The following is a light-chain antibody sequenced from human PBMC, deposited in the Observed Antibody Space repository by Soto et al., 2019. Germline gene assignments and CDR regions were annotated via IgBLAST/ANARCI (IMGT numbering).Light chain of an antibody. CDR3: GTWDSSLSAVV. J-gene: IGLJ2*01. Sequence: QSVLTQSPSVSAAPGQRVTISCSGSNFNIGNNYVSWYQQLPGTAPKLLIYDNNKRPSGIPDRFSGSKSGTSATLGITGLQTGDEADYYCGTWDSSLSAVVFGGGTQLTVL. V-gene: IGLV1-51*01. CDR1: NFNIGNNY. CDR2: DNN.